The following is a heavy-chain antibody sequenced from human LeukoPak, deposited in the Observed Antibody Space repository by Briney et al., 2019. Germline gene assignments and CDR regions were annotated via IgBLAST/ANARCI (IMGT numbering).Heavy chain of an antibody. J-gene: IGHJ4*02. Sequence: ASVKVSCKASGYIFTEHHINWVRQAPGQGLEWMGIINPSGGSTSYAQKFQGRVTMTRDTSTNTVYMELSSLRSEDTAVYFCARATLSDYYFNYWGQGTLVTVSS. CDR3: ARATLSDYYFNY. CDR1: GYIFTEHH. CDR2: INPSGGST. V-gene: IGHV1-46*01.